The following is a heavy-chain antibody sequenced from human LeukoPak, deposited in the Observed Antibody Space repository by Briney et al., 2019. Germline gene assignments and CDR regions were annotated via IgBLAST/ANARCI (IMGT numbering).Heavy chain of an antibody. V-gene: IGHV3-7*01. CDR2: IKKDGSEK. D-gene: IGHD6-19*01. CDR1: GSIFSSSW. Sequence: PGGSLRLSCAVSGSIFSSSWMSWVRQAPGKGLEWVANIKKDGSEKYYVDSVKGRFTISRDNAKNSLYLQMDSLRVEDTAGYYCVRLSTSVAGADYWGQGTLVTVSS. J-gene: IGHJ4*02. CDR3: VRLSTSVAGADY.